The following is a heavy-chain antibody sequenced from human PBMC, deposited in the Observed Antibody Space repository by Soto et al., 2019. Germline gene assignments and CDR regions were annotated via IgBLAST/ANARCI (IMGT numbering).Heavy chain of an antibody. V-gene: IGHV1-2*02. Sequence: QVQLVQSGAELKKPGASVKVSCKSSGYSFINYYIHWVRQAPGQGLEWMGWINPHSGDTDYAKKFQGRVTMTRDTSISTVFMELNRLTSDDTALYWCARQGEPYISPRDXXXMDVWGQGTSVTVSS. D-gene: IGHD3-16*01. CDR2: INPHSGDT. CDR1: GYSFINYY. J-gene: IGHJ6*02. CDR3: ARQGEPYISPRDXXXMDV.